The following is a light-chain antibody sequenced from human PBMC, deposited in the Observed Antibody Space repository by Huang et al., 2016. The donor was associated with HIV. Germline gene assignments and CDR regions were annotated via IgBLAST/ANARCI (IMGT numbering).Light chain of an antibody. CDR1: QRIRSH. V-gene: IGKV1-39*01. J-gene: IGKJ4*01. Sequence: DIQVTQSPSSLSASVGDRVTITCRTSQRIRSHLSWYQQKIGKDPKLLIYSSTVLQSGVPSRFTGSGSGTDFTLTINSLQPEDFATYYCQQTYSAPVTFGGGTRVEIK. CDR3: QQTYSAPVT. CDR2: SST.